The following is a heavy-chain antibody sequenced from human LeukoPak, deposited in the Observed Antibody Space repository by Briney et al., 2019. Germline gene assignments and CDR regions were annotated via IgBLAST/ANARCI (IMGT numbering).Heavy chain of an antibody. D-gene: IGHD2-21*02. J-gene: IGHJ3*02. Sequence: SETLSLTGTVFGGSISSYYWSWIRQPPGKGLEGIGYIYYSGSTNYNPSLKSRVTISVDTSNTQFSLKLSSVTAADTAVYYCARVPLTAVWGAFDIWGQGTMVTVSS. CDR2: IYYSGST. CDR3: ARVPLTAVWGAFDI. CDR1: GGSISSYY. V-gene: IGHV4-59*01.